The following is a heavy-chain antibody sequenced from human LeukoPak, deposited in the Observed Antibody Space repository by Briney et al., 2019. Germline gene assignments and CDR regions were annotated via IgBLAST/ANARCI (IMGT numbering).Heavy chain of an antibody. J-gene: IGHJ4*02. D-gene: IGHD3-10*01. CDR1: GGSIRSYY. Sequence: SETLSLTCTVSGGSIRSYYWIWIRQTPWKGLEWIGYMYDTVSTNYNSSLKSRVTVSIDTSKNQFSLKMSSVTAADTAVYYCASLDMVRGGCLDYWGQGTPVTVSS. CDR3: ASLDMVRGGCLDY. CDR2: MYDTVST. V-gene: IGHV4-59*01.